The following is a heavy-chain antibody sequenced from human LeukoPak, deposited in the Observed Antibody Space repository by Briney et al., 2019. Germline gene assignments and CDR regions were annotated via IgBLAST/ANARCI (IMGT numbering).Heavy chain of an antibody. CDR2: INHSGST. J-gene: IGHJ4*02. V-gene: IGHV4-34*01. CDR1: GGSFSGYY. CDR3: AGGGAGTFDY. Sequence: PSETLSLTCAVYGGSFSGYYWSWIRQPPGKGLEWIGEINHSGSTNYNPSLKSRVTISVDTSKNQFSLKLSSVTAADTAVYYCAGGGAGTFDYWGQGTLVTVSS.